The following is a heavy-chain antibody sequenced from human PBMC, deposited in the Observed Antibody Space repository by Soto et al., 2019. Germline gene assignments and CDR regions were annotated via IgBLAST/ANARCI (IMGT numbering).Heavy chain of an antibody. CDR2: INHSGST. V-gene: IGHV4-34*01. J-gene: IGHJ4*02. CDR3: ARAMYYDFWSGYLFDY. CDR1: GGSFSDYY. Sequence: QVQLQQWGAGLLKPSETLSLTCAVYGGSFSDYYWSWIRQPPGKGLEWIGEINHSGSTNYNPSLKSRVTISVDTSKNQFSLKLSSVTAADTAVYYCARAMYYDFWSGYLFDYWGQGTLVTVSS. D-gene: IGHD3-3*01.